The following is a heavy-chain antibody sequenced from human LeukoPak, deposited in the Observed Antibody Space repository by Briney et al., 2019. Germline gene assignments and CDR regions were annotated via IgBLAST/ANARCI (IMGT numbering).Heavy chain of an antibody. V-gene: IGHV4-38-2*02. CDR2: IYHSGST. CDR1: SGSISSGYY. Sequence: SETLSLTCTVSSGSISSGYYWGWIRQPPGKGLEWIGSIYHSGSTYYSPSLKSRVTILLDTSKKQFSLKLRSVTAADTAVYYCARAVEDFYYYMDVWGKGTTVTVSS. CDR3: ARAVEDFYYYMDV. D-gene: IGHD6-19*01. J-gene: IGHJ6*03.